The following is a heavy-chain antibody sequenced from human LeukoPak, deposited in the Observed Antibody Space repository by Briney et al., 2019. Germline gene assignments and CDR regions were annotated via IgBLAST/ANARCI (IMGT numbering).Heavy chain of an antibody. Sequence: SETLSLTCTVSGGSISSYYWSWIRQPPGKGLEWIGYIYYSGSTNYNPSLKSRVTISVDTSKNQIFLKLSPVTAADTAVYYCARHVLDAINWFDPWGQGTLVTVSS. CDR1: GGSISSYY. J-gene: IGHJ5*02. D-gene: IGHD1-1*01. CDR2: IYYSGST. CDR3: ARHVLDAINWFDP. V-gene: IGHV4-59*08.